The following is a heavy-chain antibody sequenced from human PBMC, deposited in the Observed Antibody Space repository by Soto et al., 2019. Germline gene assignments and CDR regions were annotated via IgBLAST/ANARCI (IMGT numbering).Heavy chain of an antibody. J-gene: IGHJ5*02. D-gene: IGHD3-16*01. CDR3: MSGQGGGESVVYGREYLDGFDR. V-gene: IGHV4-34*01. CDR1: GGSFSGYY. CDR2: INHSGST. Sequence: QVQPQQSGAGLLKPSATLSLTCAVYGGSFSGYYWRWIRQPPGKGLAWIGEINHSGSTNYNPSLKSRVIISVASSENELVQKPSSGTDADTAVYYCMSGQGGGESVVYGREYLDGFDRWGRGTLVTVSS.